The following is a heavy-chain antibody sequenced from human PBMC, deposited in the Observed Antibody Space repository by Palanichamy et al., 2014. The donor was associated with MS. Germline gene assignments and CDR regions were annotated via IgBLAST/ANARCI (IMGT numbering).Heavy chain of an antibody. V-gene: IGHV2-5*02. Sequence: QITLKESGPTLVKPTQTLTLTCTFSGFSLSTSGVGVGWIRQPPGKALEWLALIYWDDDKRYSPSLKSRLTFTKDTSKNQVVLTMTDMDPVDTGTYYCAHSKTATMGGELVFDYWGQGTLVTVSS. CDR2: IYWDDDK. CDR3: AHSKTATMGGELVFDY. D-gene: IGHD5-24*01. J-gene: IGHJ4*02. CDR1: GFSLSTSGVG.